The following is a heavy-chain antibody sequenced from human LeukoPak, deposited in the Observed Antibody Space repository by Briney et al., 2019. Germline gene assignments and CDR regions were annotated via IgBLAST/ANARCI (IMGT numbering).Heavy chain of an antibody. CDR2: IYYSGST. Sequence: SETLSLTCTVSGGSISSYYWSWIRQPPGKGLEWIGYIYYSGSTNYNPSLKSRVTISVDTSKSQFSLKLSSVTAADTAVYYCARDLGAWATEYGMDVWGQGTTVTVSS. J-gene: IGHJ6*02. CDR1: GGSISSYY. V-gene: IGHV4-59*01. CDR3: ARDLGAWATEYGMDV. D-gene: IGHD3-16*01.